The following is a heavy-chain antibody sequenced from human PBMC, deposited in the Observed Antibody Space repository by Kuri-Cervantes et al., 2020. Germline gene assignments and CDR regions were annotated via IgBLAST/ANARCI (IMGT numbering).Heavy chain of an antibody. CDR1: GFTFSDYY. D-gene: IGHD1-14*01. CDR2: SGNKANSYTT. V-gene: IGHV3-72*01. Sequence: GGSLRVSCAASGFTFSDYYMDWVRQAPEKGLEWVGRSGNKANSYTTEHAASVKGRFSISRDDPKNSLYLQMNSLKTEDTAVYYCTTREAYWGQGTLVTVSS. CDR3: TTREAY. J-gene: IGHJ4*02.